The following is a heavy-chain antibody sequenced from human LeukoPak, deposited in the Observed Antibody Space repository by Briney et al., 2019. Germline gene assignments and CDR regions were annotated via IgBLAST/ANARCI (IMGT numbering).Heavy chain of an antibody. CDR1: GVSICIIKW. V-gene: IGHV4-4*02. CDR3: PRRSMQSKEAPQVYYYYYYIDV. Sequence: PSGTLSLTCAVSGVSICIIKWWSRARQPPGKGLEWIGVIYHSGSTNYNTSLNSRVTISVDKSKNQFSLKLSSVTAADTAVYYCPRRSMQSKEAPQVYYYYYYIDVWGKGTTVTVSS. CDR2: IYHSGST. J-gene: IGHJ6*03.